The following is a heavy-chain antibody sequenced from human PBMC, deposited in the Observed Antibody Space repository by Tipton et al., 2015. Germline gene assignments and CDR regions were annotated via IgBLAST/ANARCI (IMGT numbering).Heavy chain of an antibody. CDR1: SDSINKYY. V-gene: IGHV4-59*12. D-gene: IGHD2-21*01. CDR3: ARRCGADCYWGYYFDH. Sequence: TLSLTCTVSSDSINKYYWSWIRQPPGKELQWIGYIQYSGGTNYNPSLESRVSMSADKSKNQFSLNLKSVTAADTAVYYCARRCGADCYWGYYFDHWGQGTLVNVSS. CDR2: IQYSGGT. J-gene: IGHJ4*02.